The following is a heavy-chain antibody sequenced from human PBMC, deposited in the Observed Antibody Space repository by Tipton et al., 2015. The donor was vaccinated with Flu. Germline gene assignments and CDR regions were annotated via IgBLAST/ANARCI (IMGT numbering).Heavy chain of an antibody. Sequence: TLSLTCSVSGDSISSDYLWAWIRQPPGRGLEWIATISRRGSTNYNPSLRSRLTLSVDRSKNQFSLEMRSVTAADMALYYCARRDFSNYVSDPKSWIDRWGQGILVTVSS. CDR3: ARRDFSNYVSDPKSWIDR. CDR1: GDSISSDYL. V-gene: IGHV4-38-2*01. D-gene: IGHD4-11*01. J-gene: IGHJ5*02. CDR2: ISRRGST.